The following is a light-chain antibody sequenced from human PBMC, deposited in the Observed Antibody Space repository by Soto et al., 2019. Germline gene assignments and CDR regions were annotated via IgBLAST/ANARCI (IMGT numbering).Light chain of an antibody. V-gene: IGLV4-60*03. CDR1: SGHNNYI. CDR3: ETWDSYTRV. CDR2: LEGSGGY. Sequence: QLVLTQSSSASAALGSSVKLTCTLSSGHNNYIIAWHQQQPGKAPRYLMKLEGSGGYNKGSGVPDRFSGSSSGAGRYLTISNLQSEDEADYYCETWDSYTRVFGGGTKLTVL. J-gene: IGLJ3*02.